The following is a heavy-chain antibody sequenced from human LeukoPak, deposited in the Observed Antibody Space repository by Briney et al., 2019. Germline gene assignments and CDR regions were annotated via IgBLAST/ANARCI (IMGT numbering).Heavy chain of an antibody. CDR3: AIRRAYYGSGFDP. CDR2: MNPNSGNT. J-gene: IGHJ5*02. CDR1: GYTFTSYG. V-gene: IGHV1-8*01. D-gene: IGHD3-10*01. Sequence: GASVKVSCKASGYTFTSYGINWVRQATGQGLEWMGWMNPNSGNTGYAQKFQGRVTMTRNTSISTAYTELSSLRSEDTAVYYCAIRRAYYGSGFDPWGQGTLVTVSS.